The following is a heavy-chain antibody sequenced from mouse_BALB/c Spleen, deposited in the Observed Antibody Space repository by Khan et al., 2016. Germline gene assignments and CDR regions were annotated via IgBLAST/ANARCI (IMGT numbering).Heavy chain of an antibody. Sequence: QVQLKESGPGLVAPSQTLSITCTVSGFSLTHYGVHWVRQPPGKGLEWLGIIWAGGSTNYNSALMSRLSISKDNSKSQASLKMNSLQTDDTTMYYGARYENDRYDGFAYWGQGTLVTVSA. J-gene: IGHJ3*01. CDR2: IWAGGST. V-gene: IGHV2-9*02. D-gene: IGHD2-14*01. CDR3: ARYENDRYDGFAY. CDR1: GFSLTHYG.